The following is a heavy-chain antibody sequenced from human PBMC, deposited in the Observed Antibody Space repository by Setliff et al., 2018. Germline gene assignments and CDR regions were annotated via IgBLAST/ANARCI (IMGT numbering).Heavy chain of an antibody. V-gene: IGHV5-51*01. CDR3: ARQAIFGSDAFDI. J-gene: IGHJ3*02. CDR2: IYPGDSDT. D-gene: IGHD3-3*01. Sequence: PGESLKISCKGSGYSFTNYWIGWVRQMPGKGLEWMGIIYPGDSDTRYSPSFQGQVTISADKSISTACLQWSSLKASDTAMYYCARQAIFGSDAFDIWGQGTMVTVSS. CDR1: GYSFTNYW.